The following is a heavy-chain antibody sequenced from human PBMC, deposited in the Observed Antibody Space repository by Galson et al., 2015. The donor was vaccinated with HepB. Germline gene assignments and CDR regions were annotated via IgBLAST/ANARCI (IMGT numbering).Heavy chain of an antibody. CDR2: ISSSSSTI. CDR1: GFTFSSYS. J-gene: IGHJ4*02. CDR3: ARGLRIAAASSSPPN. Sequence: SLRLSCAASGFTFSSYSMNWVRQAPGKGLEWVSYISSSSSTIYYADSVKGRFTISRDNAKNSLYLQMNSLRDEDTAVYYCARGLRIAAASSSPPNWGQGTLVTVSS. V-gene: IGHV3-48*02. D-gene: IGHD6-13*01.